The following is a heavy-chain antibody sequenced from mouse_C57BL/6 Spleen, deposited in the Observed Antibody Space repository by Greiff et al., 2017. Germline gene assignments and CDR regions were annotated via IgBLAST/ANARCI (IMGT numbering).Heavy chain of an antibody. Sequence: VQLQQSGPVLVKPGASVKLSCKASGYTFTDYYMNWVKQSHGQSLEWIGVINPSNGGTFYNQKFKGKATLTVDKSSSTAHMELQSLTSEDSAVYYCAKRALQTVFDYWGQGTTLTVAS. V-gene: IGHV1-19*01. J-gene: IGHJ2*01. CDR2: INPSNGGT. D-gene: IGHD3-3*01. CDR3: AKRALQTVFDY. CDR1: GYTFTDYY.